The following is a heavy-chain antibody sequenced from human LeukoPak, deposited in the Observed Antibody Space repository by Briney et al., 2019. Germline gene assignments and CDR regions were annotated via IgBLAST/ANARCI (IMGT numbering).Heavy chain of an antibody. CDR3: AKGPTRTIVGATTDY. CDR1: GFTFSSYA. CDR2: ISGSVGST. J-gene: IGHJ4*02. D-gene: IGHD1-26*01. Sequence: GGSLRLSCAAPGFTFSSYAMSWVRQPPGKGLEWVSAISGSVGSTYYADSVKGRFTISTDNSKNTPYLKINSLRAQDTPVYNFAKGPTRTIVGATTDYWGEGGLVTVSS. V-gene: IGHV3-23*01.